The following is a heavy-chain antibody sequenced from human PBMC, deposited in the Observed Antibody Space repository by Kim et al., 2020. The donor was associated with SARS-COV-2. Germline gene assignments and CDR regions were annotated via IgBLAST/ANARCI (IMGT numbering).Heavy chain of an antibody. J-gene: IGHJ3*02. CDR3: AKEGSYYDSSGYFQAFDI. V-gene: IGHV3-9*01. D-gene: IGHD3-22*01. CDR2: ISWNSGSI. Sequence: GGSLRLSCAASGFTFDDYAMHWVRQAPGKGLEWVSGISWNSGSIGYADSVKGRFTISRDNAKNSLYLQMNSLRAEDTALYYCAKEGSYYDSSGYFQAFDIWGQGTMGTVSS. CDR1: GFTFDDYA.